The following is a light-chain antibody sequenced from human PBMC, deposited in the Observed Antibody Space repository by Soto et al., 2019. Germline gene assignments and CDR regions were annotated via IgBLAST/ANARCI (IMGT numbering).Light chain of an antibody. CDR3: NSYTSTNTDV. Sequence: QSVLTQPPSVSGSPGQSVTISCTGTSSDVGSYNRVSWYQQPPVTAPKLMIYEVSNRPSGVPDRFSGSKSGNTASLTISGRQAEDEADYYCNSYTSTNTDVFGTGTKLTVL. J-gene: IGLJ1*01. CDR2: EVS. V-gene: IGLV2-18*02. CDR1: SSDVGSYNR.